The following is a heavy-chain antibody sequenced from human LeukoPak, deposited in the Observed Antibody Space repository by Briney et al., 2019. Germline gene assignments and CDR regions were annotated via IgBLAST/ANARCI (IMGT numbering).Heavy chain of an antibody. CDR2: MHYSGST. J-gene: IGHJ4*02. CDR3: ARGVYCSSASCYWD. D-gene: IGHD2-2*01. CDR1: GVSFSNSNFY. V-gene: IGHV4-39*01. Sequence: SETLSLTCTVSGVSFSNSNFYWGWLRRPPGKGPEFIGSMHYSGSTYYNPSLKSRVAVFVDTSKNQFSLNLRFVTDADTAVYYCARGVYCSSASCYWDWGQGTLVTVSS.